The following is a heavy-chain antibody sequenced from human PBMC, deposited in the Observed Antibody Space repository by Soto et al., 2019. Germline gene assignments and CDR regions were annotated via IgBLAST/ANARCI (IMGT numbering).Heavy chain of an antibody. CDR1: GGSISSGDYY. V-gene: IGHV4-30-4*01. CDR3: ARGGSIVVVPAAMNYYYYGMDV. J-gene: IGHJ6*02. CDR2: IYYSGST. Sequence: QVQLQESGPGLVKPSQTLSLTCTVSGGSISSGDYYWSWIRQPLGKGLEWIGYIYYSGSTYYNPSLKSRVTISVDTSKNQFSLKLSSVTAADTAVYYCARGGSIVVVPAAMNYYYYGMDVWGQGTTVTVSS. D-gene: IGHD2-2*01.